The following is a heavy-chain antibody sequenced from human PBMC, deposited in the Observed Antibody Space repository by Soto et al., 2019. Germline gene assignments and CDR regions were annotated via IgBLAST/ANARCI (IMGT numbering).Heavy chain of an antibody. CDR1: GFTFSSYA. D-gene: IGHD6-19*01. CDR3: ARDKDSSGWAINYYYYYGMDV. CDR2: ISYDGSNK. J-gene: IGHJ6*02. Sequence: GGSLRLSCAASGFTFSSYAMHWVRQAPGKGLEWVAVISYDGSNKYYADSVKGRFTISRDNSKNTLYLQMNSLRAEDTAVYYCARDKDSSGWAINYYYYYGMDVWGQGTTVTVSS. V-gene: IGHV3-30-3*01.